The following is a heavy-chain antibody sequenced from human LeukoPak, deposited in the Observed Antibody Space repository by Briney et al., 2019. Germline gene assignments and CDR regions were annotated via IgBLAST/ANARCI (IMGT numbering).Heavy chain of an antibody. CDR2: ISSSGSTI. Sequence: GGSLRLSCAASGLTFSDYYMSWIRQAPGKGLERVSYISSSGSTIYYADSVKGRFTISRDNAKNSLYLQMNSLRAEDTAVYYCARSADSSGYNAFDIWGQGTMVTVSS. CDR1: GLTFSDYY. V-gene: IGHV3-11*04. J-gene: IGHJ3*02. CDR3: ARSADSSGYNAFDI. D-gene: IGHD3-22*01.